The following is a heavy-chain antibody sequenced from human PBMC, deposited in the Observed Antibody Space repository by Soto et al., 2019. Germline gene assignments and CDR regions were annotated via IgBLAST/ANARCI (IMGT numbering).Heavy chain of an antibody. CDR1: GGSFSGYY. D-gene: IGHD3-22*01. J-gene: IGHJ4*02. CDR2: INHSGST. Sequence: DTLSLTCAVYGGSFSGYYWSWIRKPPGKGLEWIGEINHSGSTNYNPSLKSRVTISVDTSKNQFSLKLSSVTAADTAVYYCARGRRGDSSGYYQPLCDYWGQGTLVTVSS. V-gene: IGHV4-34*01. CDR3: ARGRRGDSSGYYQPLCDY.